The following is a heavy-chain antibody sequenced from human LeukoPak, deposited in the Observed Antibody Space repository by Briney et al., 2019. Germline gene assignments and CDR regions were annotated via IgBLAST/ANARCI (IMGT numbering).Heavy chain of an antibody. D-gene: IGHD6-19*01. CDR2: IIPIFGTA. CDR3: ATAIAVAGTEYGY. Sequence: SVKVSCKASGGTFSSYAISWVRQAPGQGLEWMGGIIPIFGTANYAQKFQGRVTITTDESTSTAYMEMSSLRSEDTAVYYCATAIAVAGTEYGYWGQGTLVTVSS. V-gene: IGHV1-69*05. CDR1: GGTFSSYA. J-gene: IGHJ4*02.